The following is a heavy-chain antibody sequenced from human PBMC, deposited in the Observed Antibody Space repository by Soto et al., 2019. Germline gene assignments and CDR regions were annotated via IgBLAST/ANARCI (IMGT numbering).Heavy chain of an antibody. CDR3: ARDSSWRGYCDL. J-gene: IGHJ4*02. CDR2: IYNSGTT. CDR1: GDSIRSGTYS. Sequence: QVQLQESGPGLVRPSQTLSLTCTVSGDSIRSGTYSWTWIRQHPGKGLEWIGVIYNSGTTYYNPSLKSRVNLSSDTSKNQFSLKMSSVTAADTALYYCARDSSWRGYCDLWGQGTLVTVSS. D-gene: IGHD3-3*01. V-gene: IGHV4-31*03.